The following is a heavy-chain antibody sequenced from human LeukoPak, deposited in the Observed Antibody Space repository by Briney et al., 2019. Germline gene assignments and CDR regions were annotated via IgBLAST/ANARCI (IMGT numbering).Heavy chain of an antibody. CDR1: GFTFSNAW. CDR3: AGGSPTDY. CDR2: IYHSGST. J-gene: IGHJ4*02. D-gene: IGHD3-16*01. V-gene: IGHV4-4*02. Sequence: GSLRLSCAASGFTFSNAWMNWVRQPPGKGLEWIGEIYHSGSTNYNPSLKSRVTISLDKSKNQFSLRLSSVTAADTALYYCAGGSPTDYWGQGTLVTVSS.